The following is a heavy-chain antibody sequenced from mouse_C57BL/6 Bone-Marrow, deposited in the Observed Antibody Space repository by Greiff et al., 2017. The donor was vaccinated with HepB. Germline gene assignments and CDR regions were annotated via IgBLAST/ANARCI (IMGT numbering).Heavy chain of an antibody. CDR3: SRDYYGSSYVPYG. D-gene: IGHD1-1*01. Sequence: EVQLVESGPGLVKPSQSLSLTCSVSGYSITSGYYWNWLRQLPENKLEWMGYISYDGSNNYNPSLKNRISITRDTSKNKFFLKLNSVTTEDPATDYCSRDYYGSSYVPYGWGQGATLTVAS. V-gene: IGHV3-6*01. J-gene: IGHJ2*01. CDR2: ISYDGSN. CDR1: GYSITSGYY.